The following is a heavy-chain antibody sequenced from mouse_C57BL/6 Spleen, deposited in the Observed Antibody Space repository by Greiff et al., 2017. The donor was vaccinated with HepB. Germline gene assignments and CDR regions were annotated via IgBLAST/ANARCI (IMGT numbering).Heavy chain of an antibody. CDR1: GYTFTSYW. CDR2: IDPSDSYT. V-gene: IGHV1-69*01. Sequence: QVQLQQPGAELVMPGASVKLSCKASGYTFTSYWMHWVKQRPGQGLEWIGEIDPSDSYTNYNQKFKGKSTLTVDKSSSTAYMQLSSLTSEDSAVYYCARSTSLDDWGKGTTLTVSS. CDR3: ARSTSLDD. J-gene: IGHJ2*01.